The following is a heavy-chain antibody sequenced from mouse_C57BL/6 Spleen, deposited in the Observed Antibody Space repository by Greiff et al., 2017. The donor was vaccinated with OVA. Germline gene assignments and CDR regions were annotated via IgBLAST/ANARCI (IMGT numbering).Heavy chain of an antibody. CDR1: GYTFTSYG. CDR3: ARSGDYEKAWFAY. D-gene: IGHD2-4*01. Sequence: QVQLQQSGAELARPGASVKLSCKASGYTFTSYGISWVKQRTGQGLEWIGEIYPRSGNTYYNEKFKGKATLTADKSSSTAYMELRSLTSEDSAVYFCARSGDYEKAWFAYWGQGTLVTVSA. CDR2: IYPRSGNT. V-gene: IGHV1-81*01. J-gene: IGHJ3*01.